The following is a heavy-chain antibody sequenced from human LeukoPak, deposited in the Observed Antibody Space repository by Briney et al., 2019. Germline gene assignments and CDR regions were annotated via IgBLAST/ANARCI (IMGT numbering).Heavy chain of an antibody. CDR1: GYTFTSYG. J-gene: IGHJ5*02. V-gene: IGHV1-18*01. CDR2: ISAYNGNT. Sequence: ASVKVSCKASGYTFTSYGISWVRQAPGQGLEWMGWISAYNGNTNYAQKLQGRVTMTTDTSTSTAYMELRSLRSDDTAVYYCARVGYSIKRNWFNPWGQGALVTVSS. D-gene: IGHD6-13*01. CDR3: ARVGYSIKRNWFNP.